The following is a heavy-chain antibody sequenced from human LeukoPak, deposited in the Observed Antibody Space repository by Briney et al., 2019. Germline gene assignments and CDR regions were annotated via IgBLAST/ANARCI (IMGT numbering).Heavy chain of an antibody. V-gene: IGHV4-34*01. CDR1: GGSFSGYY. J-gene: IGHJ2*01. Sequence: ASETLSLTCAVYGGSFSGYYWSWIRQPPRKGLEWIGEINHSGSTNYNPSLKSRVTISVDTSKNQFSLKLSSVTAADTAVYYCARVPCSSTSCYRYFDLWGRGTLVTVSS. CDR3: ARVPCSSTSCYRYFDL. D-gene: IGHD2-2*01. CDR2: INHSGST.